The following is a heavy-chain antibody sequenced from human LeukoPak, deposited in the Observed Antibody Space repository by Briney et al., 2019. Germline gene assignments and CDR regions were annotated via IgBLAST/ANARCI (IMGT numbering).Heavy chain of an antibody. V-gene: IGHV4-30-4*08. Sequence: SQTLSLTCTVSGGSISSGDSYWSWIRQSPGKGLDWIGYIYFSGSTYYNPSLKSRVSISIDTSKNQFSLKLSSVTAADTAVYYCARVNLSITMIRGVKKSYYFDYWGQGTMITGSS. D-gene: IGHD3-10*01. CDR2: IYFSGST. CDR3: ARVNLSITMIRGVKKSYYFDY. CDR1: GGSISSGDSY. J-gene: IGHJ4*02.